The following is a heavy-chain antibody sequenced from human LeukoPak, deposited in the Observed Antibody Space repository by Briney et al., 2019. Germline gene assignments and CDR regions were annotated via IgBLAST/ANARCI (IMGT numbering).Heavy chain of an antibody. D-gene: IGHD6-13*01. CDR1: GFTFSSYA. V-gene: IGHV3-23*01. CDR2: ISGSGGST. J-gene: IGHJ4*02. CDR3: AKDSAYSSGWYYFDP. Sequence: GGSLRLSCAASGFTFSSYAMNRVRQAPGKGLEWVSGISGSGGSTYYADSVKGRFTISRDNSKNTLYLQMNSLRAEDTAVYYCAKDSAYSSGWYYFDPWGQGILVTVSS.